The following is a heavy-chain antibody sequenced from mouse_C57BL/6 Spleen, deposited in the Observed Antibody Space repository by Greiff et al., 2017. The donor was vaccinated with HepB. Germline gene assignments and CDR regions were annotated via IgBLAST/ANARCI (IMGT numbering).Heavy chain of an antibody. V-gene: IGHV1-64*01. Sequence: VQLQQPGAELVKPGASVKLSCKASGYTFTSYWMHWVKQRPGQGLEWIGMIHPNSGSTNYNEKFKSKATLTVDKSSSTAYMQLSSLTSEDSAVYYCAREVVYYDYDGGFSYWGQGPLVTVSA. CDR1: GYTFTSYW. J-gene: IGHJ3*01. D-gene: IGHD2-4*01. CDR3: AREVVYYDYDGGFSY. CDR2: IHPNSGST.